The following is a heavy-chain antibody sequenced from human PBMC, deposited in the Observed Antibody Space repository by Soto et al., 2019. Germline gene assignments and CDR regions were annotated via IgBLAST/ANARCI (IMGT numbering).Heavy chain of an antibody. CDR3: AKDGHREFQYYYTDV. D-gene: IGHD3-10*01. Sequence: EVQLLESGGGLVQPGGALRLSCEASGFTFSNHAMTWVRQAPGMGLEWVSTIGASGGDTYYADSVKGRFTISRDNIENTVSLRMNSLRGEDTAVYYCAKDGHREFQYYYTDVWGKGTTVTVSS. CDR2: IGASGGDT. V-gene: IGHV3-23*01. CDR1: GFTFSNHA. J-gene: IGHJ6*03.